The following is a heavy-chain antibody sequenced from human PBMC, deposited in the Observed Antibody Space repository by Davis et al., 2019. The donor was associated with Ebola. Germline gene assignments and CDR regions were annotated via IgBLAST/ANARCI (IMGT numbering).Heavy chain of an antibody. CDR3: ARGAGAYYDFWSGYLSYFDY. V-gene: IGHV3-48*04. J-gene: IGHJ4*02. CDR2: ISSSSSTI. CDR1: GFTFSSYS. D-gene: IGHD3-3*01. Sequence: PGGSLRLSCAASGFTFSSYSMNWVRQAPGKGLEWVSYISSSSSTIYYADSVKGRFTISRDNAKNSLYLQMNSLRAEDTAVYYCARGAGAYYDFWSGYLSYFDYWGQGTLVTVSS.